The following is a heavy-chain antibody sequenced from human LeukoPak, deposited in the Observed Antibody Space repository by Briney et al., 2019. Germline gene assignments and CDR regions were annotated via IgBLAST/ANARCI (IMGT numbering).Heavy chain of an antibody. J-gene: IGHJ6*03. D-gene: IGHD6-19*01. CDR2: IYYSGNT. CDR3: ARRAVDNSYYYYMDV. V-gene: IGHV4-39*01. CDR1: GVSISSSNSY. Sequence: SETLSLTCTVSGVSISSSNSYWGWIRQPPGKGLEWIGSIYYSGNTYYNASLKSQVSISIDTSKNQFSLRLTSVTAADTAVYYCARRAVDNSYYYYMDVWGKGTTVTVSS.